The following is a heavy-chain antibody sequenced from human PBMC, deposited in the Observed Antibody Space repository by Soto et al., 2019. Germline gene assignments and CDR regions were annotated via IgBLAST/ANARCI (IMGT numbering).Heavy chain of an antibody. CDR1: GYTFTSYA. Sequence: QVQLVQSGAEEKKPGASVKVSCKASGYTFTSYAMHWVRQAPGQRLEWMGWINAGNGNTKYSQKFQGIVTITSDTSASTAYMGLSSLRSEDTAVYYCARSIVVVTALDYWGQGTLVTVSS. CDR2: INAGNGNT. CDR3: ARSIVVVTALDY. J-gene: IGHJ4*02. D-gene: IGHD2-21*02. V-gene: IGHV1-3*05.